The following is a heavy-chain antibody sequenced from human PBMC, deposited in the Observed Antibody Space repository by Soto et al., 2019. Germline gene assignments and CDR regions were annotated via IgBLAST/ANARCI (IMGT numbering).Heavy chain of an antibody. J-gene: IGHJ5*02. D-gene: IGHD3-22*01. CDR3: ARDRPVDLYYYDSSGYSGIFDP. CDR2: IYYSGST. CDR1: VGSISSYY. V-gene: IGHV4-59*01. Sequence: SETLSLTCTVSVGSISSYYWSWIRQPPGKGLEWIGYIYYSGSTNYNPSLKSRVTISVDTSKNQFSLKLSSVTAADTAVYYCARDRPVDLYYYDSSGYSGIFDPWGQGTLVTVSS.